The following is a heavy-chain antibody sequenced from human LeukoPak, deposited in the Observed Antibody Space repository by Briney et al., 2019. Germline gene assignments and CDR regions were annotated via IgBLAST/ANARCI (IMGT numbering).Heavy chain of an antibody. D-gene: IGHD1-26*01. Sequence: GGSLRLSCAASGFTFTYAWMSWVRQAPGKRLKWVGRIKSETDGGTTAYGSPVEGRFTISRDHSIKTLFLQINTLKTEDTAIYYCTISGSLIDYWGQGTLVTVSS. V-gene: IGHV3-15*01. CDR3: TISGSLIDY. CDR2: IKSETDGGTT. J-gene: IGHJ4*02. CDR1: GFTFTYAW.